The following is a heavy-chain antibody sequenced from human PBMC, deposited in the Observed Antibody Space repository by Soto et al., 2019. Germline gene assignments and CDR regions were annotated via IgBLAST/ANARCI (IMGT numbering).Heavy chain of an antibody. CDR2: IYYSGST. CDR3: ASLLSTIFGVVTRNYFDY. D-gene: IGHD3-3*01. Sequence: SETLSLTCTVSGGSISSSSYYWGWIRQPPGKGLEWIGSIYYSGSTYYNPSLKSRVTISVDTSKNQFSLKLSSVTAADTAVYYCASLLSTIFGVVTRNYFDYWGQGTLVTVSS. V-gene: IGHV4-39*01. J-gene: IGHJ4*02. CDR1: GGSISSSSYY.